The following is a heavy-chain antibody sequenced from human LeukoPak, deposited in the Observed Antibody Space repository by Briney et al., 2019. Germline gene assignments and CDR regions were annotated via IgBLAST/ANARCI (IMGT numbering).Heavy chain of an antibody. J-gene: IGHJ4*02. V-gene: IGHV3-23*01. Sequence: GGPLRLSCVASGFTFSSYAMTWVRQAPGKGLEWVSRISGSGGSIYYADSVKGRFTISRDKSKNTLHLQMNSLRAEDTALYYCAKGSGYDPLDYWGQGTLVTVSS. CDR3: AKGSGYDPLDY. CDR1: GFTFSSYA. CDR2: ISGSGGSI. D-gene: IGHD5-12*01.